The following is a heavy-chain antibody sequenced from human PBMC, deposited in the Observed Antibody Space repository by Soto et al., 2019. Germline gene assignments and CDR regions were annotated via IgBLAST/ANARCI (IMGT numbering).Heavy chain of an antibody. J-gene: IGHJ4*02. Sequence: EVQLLESGGGLVQPGGSLRLSCAASGFTFSSYAMSWVRQAPGKGLEWVSAISGSGGSTYYADSVKGRFTISRDNSENTLYLQMNSLRAEDTAVYYCAKGSRSGYCSGGSCYSSDYWGQGTLVTVSS. D-gene: IGHD2-15*01. V-gene: IGHV3-23*01. CDR3: AKGSRSGYCSGGSCYSSDY. CDR2: ISGSGGST. CDR1: GFTFSSYA.